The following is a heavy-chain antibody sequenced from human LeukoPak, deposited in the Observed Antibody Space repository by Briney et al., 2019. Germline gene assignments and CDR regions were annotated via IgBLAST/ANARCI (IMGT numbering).Heavy chain of an antibody. CDR3: AKPLMRDRWFGES. D-gene: IGHD3-10*01. CDR2: IRYDGNDK. CDR1: GFTFSYYG. Sequence: GGSLRLSCAASGFTFSYYGMHWVRQAPGKGLEWVAFIRYDGNDKYYAKSVKGRFTISRDTPRNTLSLQMNSLSLEDTAVYYCAKPLMRDRWFGESWGQGTLVTVSS. J-gene: IGHJ5*02. V-gene: IGHV3-30*02.